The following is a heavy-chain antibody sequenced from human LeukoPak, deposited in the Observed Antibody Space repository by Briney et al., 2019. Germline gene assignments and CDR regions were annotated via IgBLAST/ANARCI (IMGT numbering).Heavy chain of an antibody. V-gene: IGHV3-21*01. D-gene: IGHD4-17*01. CDR3: ARDGVWGDYGDYPHASPEDYYYGMDV. CDR2: ISSNSSYK. CDR1: GFTFSSYR. J-gene: IGHJ6*04. Sequence: GGSLRHFCAASGFTFSSYRMNLVRQAPGKGLELVSAISSNSSYKLYADSVKARFTISRENAKHVLHQHMNSLRRGDTAVYYCARDGVWGDYGDYPHASPEDYYYGMDVWGKGTTVTVSS.